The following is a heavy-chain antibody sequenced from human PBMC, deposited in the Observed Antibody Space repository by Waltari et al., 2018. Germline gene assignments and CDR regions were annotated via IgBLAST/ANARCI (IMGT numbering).Heavy chain of an antibody. Sequence: HVQLVEYGGGVVQPGRSVALGWLACGLNFDDYGLHWVRQTPGKALERVAFIKYDGNNKYYADSMQGRFTISRDNSKDTLYLQINSLRGDDAAVYYCVKDGDYSLPGYDAFDVWGQGTVVSVSS. V-gene: IGHV3-30*19. D-gene: IGHD4-17*01. J-gene: IGHJ3*01. CDR2: IKYDGNNK. CDR1: GLNFDDYG. CDR3: VKDGDYSLPGYDAFDV.